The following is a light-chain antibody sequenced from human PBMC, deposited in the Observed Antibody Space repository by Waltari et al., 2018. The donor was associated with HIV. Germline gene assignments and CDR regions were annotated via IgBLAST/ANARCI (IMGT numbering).Light chain of an antibody. CDR2: DNN. V-gene: IGLV1-51*01. CDR1: SPNFGNNF. CDR3: GTWDPRLGSAV. Sequence: QSVLTQPPSVSAAPGPKVTTPCSVSPNFGNNFVSWYQHLPAAAPKLLIYDNNNRPSWISDRFSGSKSGTSATLRITGLQTGDEADYYCGTWDPRLGSAVFGGGTKLTVL. J-gene: IGLJ3*02.